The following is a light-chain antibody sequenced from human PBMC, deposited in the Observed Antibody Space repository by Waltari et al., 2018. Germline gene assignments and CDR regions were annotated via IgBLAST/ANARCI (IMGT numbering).Light chain of an antibody. V-gene: IGLV2-23*02. CDR2: EVI. CDR1: SSDVGFYNL. Sequence: QSALTQPASVSGSPGQSITIPSTGTSSDVGFYNLVSWYQQHPGKAPELVVYEVISRPSGVSNRFSGSKSGNTASLTISGLQAEDEADYYCCSYAGRNIWVFGGGTKLTVL. CDR3: CSYAGRNIWV. J-gene: IGLJ3*02.